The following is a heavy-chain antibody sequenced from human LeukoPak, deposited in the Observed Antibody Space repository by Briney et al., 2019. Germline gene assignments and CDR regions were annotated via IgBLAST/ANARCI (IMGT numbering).Heavy chain of an antibody. CDR2: INPNSGGT. D-gene: IGHD3-10*01. V-gene: IGHV1-2*04. Sequence: ASVKVSCKASGYTLTDYYMHWVRQAPGQGLEWMGWINPNSGGTNYAQKFQGWVTMTRDTSISTAYMELSRLRSDDTAVYYCARDRRSHYYGSGTYYPDAFDIWGQGTMVTVSS. CDR3: ARDRRSHYYGSGTYYPDAFDI. CDR1: GYTLTDYY. J-gene: IGHJ3*02.